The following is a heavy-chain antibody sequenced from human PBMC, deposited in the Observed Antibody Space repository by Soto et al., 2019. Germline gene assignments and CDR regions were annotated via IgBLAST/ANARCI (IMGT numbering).Heavy chain of an antibody. CDR3: AGFYGTNYYYYYGMDV. V-gene: IGHV4-31*03. CDR1: GGSISSGGYY. Sequence: SETLSLTCTVSGGSISSGGYYWSWIRQHPGKGLEWIGYIYYSGSTYYNPSLKSRVTISVDTSKNQFSLKLSSVTAADTAVYYCAGFYGTNYYYYYGMDVWGQGTTVTVSS. J-gene: IGHJ6*02. D-gene: IGHD2-8*01. CDR2: IYYSGST.